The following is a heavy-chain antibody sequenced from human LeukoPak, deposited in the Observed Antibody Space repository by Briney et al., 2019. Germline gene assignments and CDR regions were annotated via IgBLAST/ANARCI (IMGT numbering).Heavy chain of an antibody. Sequence: SGGSLRLSCVASGFTFSDYYMSWIRQAPGKGLECVSYIGTSGSTIYYADSVKGRFTVSRDNAKNSLYLQMNNLRAEDTAMYYCARDERSDYWGQGTLVTVSS. CDR1: GFTFSDYY. V-gene: IGHV3-11*04. CDR2: IGTSGSTI. CDR3: ARDERSDY. J-gene: IGHJ4*02.